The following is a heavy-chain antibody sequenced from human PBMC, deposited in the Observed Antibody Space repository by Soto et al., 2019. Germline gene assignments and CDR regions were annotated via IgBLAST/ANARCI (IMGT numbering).Heavy chain of an antibody. CDR3: ARGAGYSYGYGYFDI. D-gene: IGHD5-18*01. J-gene: IGHJ3*02. Sequence: GGSLRLSCAACGFTFRSYAMHWFRHATNKEVDWVAVISYDGSNKYYADSVKGRFTISRENSKNTLYLQMKSLRAEDTAVYYCARGAGYSYGYGYFDIWRQGNMVT. CDR2: ISYDGSNK. V-gene: IGHV3-30-3*01. CDR1: GFTFRSYA.